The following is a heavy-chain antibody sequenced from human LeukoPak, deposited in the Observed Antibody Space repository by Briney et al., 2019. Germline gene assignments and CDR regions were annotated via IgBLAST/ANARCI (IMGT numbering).Heavy chain of an antibody. CDR2: INTNTGNP. V-gene: IGHV7-4-1*01. D-gene: IGHD6-13*01. CDR3: ARLDWDTTIAAAGTSDY. Sequence: ASVKVSCKSSGYTFTSYAMNWVRQAPGQGLEWMGWINTNTGNPTYAQGFTGRFVFSLDTSVSTAYLQIGSLKAEDTAVYYCARLDWDTTIAAAGTSDYWGQGTLVTVSS. CDR1: GYTFTSYA. J-gene: IGHJ4*02.